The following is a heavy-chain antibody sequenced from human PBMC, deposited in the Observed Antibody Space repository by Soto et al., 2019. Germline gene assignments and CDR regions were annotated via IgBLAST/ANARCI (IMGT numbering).Heavy chain of an antibody. CDR3: AKSLSAIPGDS. CDR1: GYTFSSYG. Sequence: VSVKVSCKASGYTFSSYGLSWVRQAPGQGLQWMGWISTYNGNTNYAQNVQGRVTMTTDTSMSIAYMELRSLRAEDTAVYHCAKSLSAIPGDSWGQGTLVTVSS. V-gene: IGHV1-18*01. J-gene: IGHJ4*02. D-gene: IGHD2-2*01. CDR2: ISTYNGNT.